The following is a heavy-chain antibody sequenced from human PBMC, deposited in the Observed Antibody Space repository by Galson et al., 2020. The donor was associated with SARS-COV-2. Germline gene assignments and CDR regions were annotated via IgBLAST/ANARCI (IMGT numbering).Heavy chain of an antibody. Sequence: SETLSLTCAVSGGSISGNYMWTWIRPSPGKGLEWIGDISHTGSANYNPSLLSRVTILVDKSKNQFSLRLTSVTAADTAIYYCARDDYYNFDIYPGRLYLYGVGVWGQGIPVTGPS. V-gene: IGHV4-4*02. D-gene: IGHD3-9*01. CDR1: GGSISGNYM. J-gene: IGHJ6*02. CDR2: ISHTGSA. CDR3: ARDDYYNFDIYPGRLYLYGVGV.